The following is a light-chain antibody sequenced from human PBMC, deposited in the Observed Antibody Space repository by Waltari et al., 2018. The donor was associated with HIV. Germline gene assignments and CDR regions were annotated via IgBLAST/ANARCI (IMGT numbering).Light chain of an antibody. Sequence: EIVLTQSPATLSLFPGERATLSCRASPSVSSYLAWYQQKPGQAPRLPIYDPSNRATGIPASFSGSVSEPDFTLTISSLAPEVFVVYSCQQRGKSTFGGGTKVEIK. CDR1: PSVSSY. V-gene: IGKV3-11*01. CDR3: QQRGKST. CDR2: DPS. J-gene: IGKJ4*01.